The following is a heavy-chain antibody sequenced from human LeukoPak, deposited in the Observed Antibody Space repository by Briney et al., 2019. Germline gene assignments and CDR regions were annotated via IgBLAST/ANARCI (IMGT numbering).Heavy chain of an antibody. CDR1: GFTFSSNA. Sequence: GGSLRLSCAASGFTFSSNAMSWVRQAPGKGLEWVSAISSSGHSIYYAHSGKDRLTISRDNSNNTLYLQMNSLRAEDTAVYYCAKKAQNSRPGIAAAGTFDYWGQGILVTVSS. V-gene: IGHV3-23*01. CDR2: ISSSGHSI. J-gene: IGHJ4*02. D-gene: IGHD6-13*01. CDR3: AKKAQNSRPGIAAAGTFDY.